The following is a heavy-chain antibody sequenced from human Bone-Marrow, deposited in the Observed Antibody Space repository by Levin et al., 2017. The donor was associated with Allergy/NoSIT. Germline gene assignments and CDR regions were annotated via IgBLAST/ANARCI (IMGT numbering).Heavy chain of an antibody. V-gene: IGHV3-30-3*01. D-gene: IGHD3-10*01. CDR3: ASENYYESGVYSCAFDI. Sequence: LSLTCAASGFTFSSCFLHWVRLAPRKGLEWLTFISYDGNIRYADSVRGRFTISRDNPRSTLYLPMSNLRPEDTAVYYCASENYYESGVYSCAFDIWGQGTMVIVSS. J-gene: IGHJ3*02. CDR2: ISYDGNIR. CDR1: GFTFSSCF.